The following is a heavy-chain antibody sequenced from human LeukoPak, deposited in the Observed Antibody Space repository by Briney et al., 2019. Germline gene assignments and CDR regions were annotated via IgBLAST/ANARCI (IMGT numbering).Heavy chain of an antibody. CDR3: AKEGLITEPGYSSGWYGGPGYFDL. Sequence: GGSLRLSCAASGFTFSSYSMNWVRQAPGKGLEWVSSISSSSSYKYYADSVKGRFTISRDNAKNSLYLQMNSLRAEDTAVYYCAKEGLITEPGYSSGWYGGPGYFDLWGRGTLVTVSS. CDR1: GFTFSSYS. D-gene: IGHD6-19*01. J-gene: IGHJ2*01. V-gene: IGHV3-21*01. CDR2: ISSSSSYK.